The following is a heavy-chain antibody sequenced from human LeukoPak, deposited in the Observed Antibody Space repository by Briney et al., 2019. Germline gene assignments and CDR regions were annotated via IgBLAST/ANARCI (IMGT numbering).Heavy chain of an antibody. CDR3: AARRGELPYYFDF. Sequence: EASVKVSCKAAGNTFTSYGFSWVRQAPGQGLEWMGWINAYNGDTNHAQKLQGRLTMTTDTSTSTAYMELRSLRSDDTAVYYCAARRGELPYYFDFWGQGTLVTVSS. D-gene: IGHD1-7*01. CDR2: INAYNGDT. V-gene: IGHV1-18*01. J-gene: IGHJ4*02. CDR1: GNTFTSYG.